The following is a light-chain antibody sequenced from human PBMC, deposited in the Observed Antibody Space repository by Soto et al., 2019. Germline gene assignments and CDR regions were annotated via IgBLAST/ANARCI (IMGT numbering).Light chain of an antibody. Sequence: DIQLTQSPAFLSASVGDRVTISCRASQGINSYLAWYQQKPGKAPKLLIYATSTLYTEVPSRFSGSRSGTEFSLTISSLQPDDYATFYYQQLKTYPLTFGGGTKVEI. CDR3: QQLKTYPLT. V-gene: IGKV1-9*01. CDR1: QGINSY. J-gene: IGKJ4*01. CDR2: ATS.